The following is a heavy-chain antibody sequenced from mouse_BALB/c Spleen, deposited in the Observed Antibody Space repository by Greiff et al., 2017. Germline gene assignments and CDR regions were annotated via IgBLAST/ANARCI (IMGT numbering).Heavy chain of an antibody. Sequence: EVQLQQSGPELVKPGASVKMSCKASGYTFTSYVMHWVKQKPGQGLEWIGYINPYNDGTKYNEKFKGKATLTSDKSSSTAYMELSSLTSEDSAVYYCASPNDGYYTWFAYWGQGTLVTVSA. CDR2: INPYNDGT. D-gene: IGHD2-3*01. J-gene: IGHJ3*01. CDR3: ASPNDGYYTWFAY. CDR1: GYTFTSYV. V-gene: IGHV1-14*01.